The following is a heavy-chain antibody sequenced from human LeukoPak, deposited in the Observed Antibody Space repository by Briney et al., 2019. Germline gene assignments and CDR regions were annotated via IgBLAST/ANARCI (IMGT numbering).Heavy chain of an antibody. CDR1: GGSFSGYY. D-gene: IGHD3-10*01. J-gene: IGHJ4*02. V-gene: IGHV4-34*01. CDR2: INHSGST. Sequence: SETLSLTCAVYGGSFSGYYWSWIRQPPGKGLEWIGEINHSGSTNYNPSLKSRVTISVDTSKNQFSLKLSSVTAADTAVYYCARGFGLLWFGESYYFDYWGRGTLVTVSS. CDR3: ARGFGLLWFGESYYFDY.